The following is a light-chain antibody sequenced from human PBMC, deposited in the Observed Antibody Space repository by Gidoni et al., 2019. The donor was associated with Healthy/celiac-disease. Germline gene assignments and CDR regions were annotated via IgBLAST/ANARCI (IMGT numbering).Light chain of an antibody. V-gene: IGKV1-39*01. CDR3: QQSYSTPGT. Sequence: DIQMTQSPSSLSASVGDRVTITCRASQSISSYLNWYQQKPGKAPKLLIYAASSLQSGVPSRFSGSGSGTDFTLTISSLQPEDFATYYCQQSYSTPGTFGKXTKVEIK. CDR1: QSISSY. J-gene: IGKJ1*01. CDR2: AAS.